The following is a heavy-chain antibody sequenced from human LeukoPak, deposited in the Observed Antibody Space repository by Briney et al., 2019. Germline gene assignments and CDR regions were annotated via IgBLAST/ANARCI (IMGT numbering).Heavy chain of an antibody. D-gene: IGHD6-13*01. Sequence: SETLSLTCTVSGGSIRSGSYYWSWIRQPAGKGLEWIGRIYSGGSTNYNPSLKSRVTISVDTSKNQLSLKLSSVTAADTAVYYCARDFGSGWYLSNWFDPWGQGTLVTVSS. CDR1: GGSIRSGSYY. CDR2: IYSGGST. J-gene: IGHJ5*02. V-gene: IGHV4-61*02. CDR3: ARDFGSGWYLSNWFDP.